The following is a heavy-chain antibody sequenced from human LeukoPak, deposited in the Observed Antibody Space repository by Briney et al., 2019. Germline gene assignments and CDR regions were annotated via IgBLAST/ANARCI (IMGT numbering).Heavy chain of an antibody. J-gene: IGHJ4*02. D-gene: IGHD6-6*01. CDR2: ISYDGSNK. CDR3: AKDPNLGSSGYFDY. CDR1: GFTFSSYG. V-gene: IGHV3-30*18. Sequence: GGSLRLSCAASGFTFSSYGMHWVRQAPGKGLEWVAVISYDGSNKYYAGSVKGRFTISRDNSKNTLYLKMNSLRAEDTAVYYCAKDPNLGSSGYFDYWGQGTLVAVSS.